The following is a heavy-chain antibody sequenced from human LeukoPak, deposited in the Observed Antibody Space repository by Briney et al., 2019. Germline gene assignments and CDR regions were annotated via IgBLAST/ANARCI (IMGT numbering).Heavy chain of an antibody. J-gene: IGHJ4*02. Sequence: GASVKVSCKASGGTFSSYAISWVRQAPGQGLEWMGRIIPILGIANYAQKFQGRVTITADKSTSTAYMELSSLRSEDTAVYYCASNKDTAMASPFYLDYWGQGTLVTVYS. CDR1: GGTFSSYA. V-gene: IGHV1-69*04. CDR3: ASNKDTAMASPFYLDY. CDR2: IIPILGIA. D-gene: IGHD5-18*01.